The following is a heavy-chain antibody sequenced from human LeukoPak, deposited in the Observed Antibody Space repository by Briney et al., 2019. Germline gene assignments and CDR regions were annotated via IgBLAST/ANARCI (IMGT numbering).Heavy chain of an antibody. J-gene: IGHJ6*03. CDR1: GGTFSSYT. CDR2: IIPILGIA. D-gene: IGHD3-10*01. Sequence: SVKVSCKASGGTFSSYTISWVRQAPGQGLEWMGRIIPILGIANYAQKFQGRVTITADKSTSTAYMEMSSLRSEDTAVYYCARGSSSSGFSYYYYYYYMDVWGKGTTVTVSS. CDR3: ARGSSSSGFSYYYYYYYMDV. V-gene: IGHV1-69*02.